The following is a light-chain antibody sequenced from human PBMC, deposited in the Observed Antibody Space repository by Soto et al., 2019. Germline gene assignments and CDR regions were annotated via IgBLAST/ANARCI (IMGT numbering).Light chain of an antibody. CDR2: DAS. CDR1: QSVSSY. CDR3: EQHSNWPLT. J-gene: IGKJ4*01. Sequence: EIVLTQSPATLSLSPGERATLSCRASQSVSSYSAWYQQKPGQAPRLLIYDASNRATGIPARFSGSGSGTDFSLTISSLEPEDFAVYYCEQHSNWPLTAGGGTKVDIK. V-gene: IGKV3-11*01.